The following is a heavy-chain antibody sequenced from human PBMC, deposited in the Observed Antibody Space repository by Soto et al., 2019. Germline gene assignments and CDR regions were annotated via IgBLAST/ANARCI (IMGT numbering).Heavy chain of an antibody. CDR1: GFMFDDFA. V-gene: IGHV3-9*01. CDR2: ISWNSGDV. J-gene: IGHJ5*02. Sequence: EVQLVESGGGLVQPGRSLRLSCAASGFMFDDFAMHWVRQAPGKGLEWVAGISWNSGDVAYADSVKGRFTISRDNAKLSVYLHLNSLRPEDTALYYCAEAPNVVTHGFDPWGQGTLVTVSS. D-gene: IGHD3-22*01. CDR3: AEAPNVVTHGFDP.